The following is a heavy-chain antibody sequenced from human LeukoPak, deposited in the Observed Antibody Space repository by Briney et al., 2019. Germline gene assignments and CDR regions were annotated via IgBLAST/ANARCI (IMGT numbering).Heavy chain of an antibody. V-gene: IGHV3-33*01. D-gene: IGHD5-24*01. Sequence: PGGSLRLSCAASGFTFSSYGMHWVRQAPGKGLEWVAVIWYDGSSKFYADSVKGRFTISRDNSKNMLSLQMSSLRAEDTAVYYCARIRDGHNWNFDLWGRGALVTVSS. CDR2: IWYDGSSK. CDR3: ARIRDGHNWNFDL. J-gene: IGHJ2*01. CDR1: GFTFSSYG.